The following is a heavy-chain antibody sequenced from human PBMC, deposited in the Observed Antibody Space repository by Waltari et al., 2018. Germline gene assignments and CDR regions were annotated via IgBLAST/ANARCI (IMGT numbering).Heavy chain of an antibody. D-gene: IGHD4-4*01. J-gene: IGHJ5*02. CDR3: TKRPKEDYRINCFDP. CDR2: IYYSWGT. Sequence: QLQLQESGPGLVKPSETLSLTCTVSGGSFSSSSYYWGWIRQPPGKGLEWIGSIYYSWGTYYNQSRKSRVTISVERSKDHFSMKLSCATGADTAEYYCTKRPKEDYRINCFDPWGQGTLVVVSS. CDR1: GGSFSSSSYY. V-gene: IGHV4-39*01.